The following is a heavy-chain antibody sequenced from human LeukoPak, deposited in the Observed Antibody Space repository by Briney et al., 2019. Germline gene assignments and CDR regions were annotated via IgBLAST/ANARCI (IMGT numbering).Heavy chain of an antibody. Sequence: GASVKVSCKASGYTFTSYAMHWVRQAPGKRLEGMGWINAGNGNTKYSQKFQGRVTITRDTSASTAYMELSSLRSEDTAVYYCARDQPGFGELLYDYWGQGTLVTVSS. CDR1: GYTFTSYA. CDR2: INAGNGNT. D-gene: IGHD3-10*01. CDR3: ARDQPGFGELLYDY. V-gene: IGHV1-3*01. J-gene: IGHJ4*02.